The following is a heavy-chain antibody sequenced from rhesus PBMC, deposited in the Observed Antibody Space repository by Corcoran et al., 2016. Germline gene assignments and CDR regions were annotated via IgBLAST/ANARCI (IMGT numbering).Heavy chain of an antibody. D-gene: IGHD3-34*01. V-gene: IGHV4-165*02. J-gene: IGHJ4*01. CDR1: GDSISDNH. CDR3: ARSGVTATVY. CDR2: IGGSSGSA. Sequence: QVQLQESGPGLVKPSETLSLICAVSGDSISDNHWSWIRQPPGKGLEWIGSIGGSSGSASYNPSLKSRGTISTDPSKNQFTLKLNSMTAADTAVYYCARSGVTATVYWGQGVLVTVSS.